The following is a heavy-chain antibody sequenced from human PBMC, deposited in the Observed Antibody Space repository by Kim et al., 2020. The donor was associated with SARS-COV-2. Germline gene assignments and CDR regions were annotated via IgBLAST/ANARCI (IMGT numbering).Heavy chain of an antibody. J-gene: IGHJ5*02. CDR1: GYTFTSYA. CDR3: ARDREIFGYNWFDP. Sequence: ASVKVSCKASGYTFTSYAMNWVRQAPGQGLEWMGWINTNTGNPTYAQGFTGRVVFSLDTSVSTAYLQISSLKAEDTAVYYCARDREIFGYNWFDPWGQGTLVTVSS. V-gene: IGHV7-4-1*02. CDR2: INTNTGNP. D-gene: IGHD3-3*01.